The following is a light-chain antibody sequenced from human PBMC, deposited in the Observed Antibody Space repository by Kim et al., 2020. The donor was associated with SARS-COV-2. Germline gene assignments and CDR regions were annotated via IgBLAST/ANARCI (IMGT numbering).Light chain of an antibody. J-gene: IGKJ4*01. V-gene: IGKV3-20*01. CDR3: HQYGSLPRT. CDR2: GAS. CDR1: QSVSSNF. Sequence: SPGERATVSGRARQSVSSNFLAWYQQKPGQAPRLLVSGASSRATAIPDRFSGSGSGTDFTLTISRLEPEDFAVYYCHQYGSLPRTFGGGTKVDIK.